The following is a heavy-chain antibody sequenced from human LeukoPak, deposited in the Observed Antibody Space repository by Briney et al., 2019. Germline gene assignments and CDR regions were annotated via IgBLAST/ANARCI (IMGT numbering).Heavy chain of an antibody. CDR2: TSSDLNVK. D-gene: IGHD3-10*01. J-gene: IGHJ4*02. CDR1: YX. V-gene: IGHV3-30-3*01. CDR3: AREGYYGSGSPPSLYFDY. Sequence: YXXHWVRQAPGKGLEWVAVTSSDLNVKLYADSVKGRFTISRDNSRSTLYLQMNSLRPEDTAIYYCAREGYYGSGSPPSLYFDYWGQGTLVTVSS.